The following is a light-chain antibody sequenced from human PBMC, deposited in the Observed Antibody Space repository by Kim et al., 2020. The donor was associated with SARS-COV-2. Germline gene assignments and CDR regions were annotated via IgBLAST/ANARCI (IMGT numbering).Light chain of an antibody. CDR3: QQSYSTPPT. CDR1: QTISGY. J-gene: IGKJ1*01. Sequence: ASVGDRVTITCRASQTISGYLNWYQQKPGKAPKLLIYAASSLLGGVPSRFSGSGSRTDFTLTISSLQPEDFATYHCQQSYSTPPTFGQGTKVDIK. CDR2: AAS. V-gene: IGKV1-39*01.